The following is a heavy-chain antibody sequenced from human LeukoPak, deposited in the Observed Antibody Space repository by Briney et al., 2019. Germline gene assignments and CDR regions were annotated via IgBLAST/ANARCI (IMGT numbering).Heavy chain of an antibody. D-gene: IGHD3-16*02. J-gene: IGHJ4*02. V-gene: IGHV4-39*07. CDR2: IYYSGST. CDR3: ARSRIRLGELSLPEDY. CDR1: GGSISSSSYY. Sequence: PSETLSLTCTVSGGSISSSSYYWGWIRQPPGKGLEWIGSIYYSGSTYYNPSLKSRVTISVDTSKNQFSLKLSSVTAADTAVYYCARSRIRLGELSLPEDYWGQGTLVTVSS.